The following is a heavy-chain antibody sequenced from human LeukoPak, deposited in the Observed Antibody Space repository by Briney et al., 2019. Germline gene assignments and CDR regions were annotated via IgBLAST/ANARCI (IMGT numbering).Heavy chain of an antibody. J-gene: IGHJ4*02. CDR3: ARVVGMATIYY. CDR2: MNPNSGNT. Sequence: ASVKVPCKASGYTFTSYDINWVRQATGLGLEWMGWMNPNSGNTGYAQKFQGRVTITRGTSISTAYMELSSLRSEDTAVYYCARVVGMATIYYWGQGTLVTVSS. CDR1: GYTFTSYD. D-gene: IGHD5-24*01. V-gene: IGHV1-8*03.